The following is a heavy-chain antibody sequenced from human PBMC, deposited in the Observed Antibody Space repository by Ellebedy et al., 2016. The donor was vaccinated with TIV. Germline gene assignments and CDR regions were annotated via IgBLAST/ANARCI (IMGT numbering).Heavy chain of an antibody. CDR2: IKSKTDGGTT. CDR1: GLTFSNAW. D-gene: IGHD3-16*02. J-gene: IGHJ4*02. CDR3: TTDAYDNVWGSYRRGLGGGY. Sequence: LSLTCAASGLTFSNAWMSWVRQAPGKGLEWVGRIKSKTDGGTTDYAAPVKGRFTISRDDSKNTLYLQMNSLKTEDTAVYYCTTDAYDNVWGSYRRGLGGGYWGQGTLVTVSS. V-gene: IGHV3-15*01.